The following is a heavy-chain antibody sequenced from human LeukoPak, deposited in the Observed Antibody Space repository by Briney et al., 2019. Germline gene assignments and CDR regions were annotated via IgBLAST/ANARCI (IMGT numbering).Heavy chain of an antibody. CDR2: IKQDGTEK. J-gene: IGHJ6*04. V-gene: IGHV3-7*01. D-gene: IGHD3-10*02. CDR1: GFSFTTYW. Sequence: GGSLRLSCAASGFSFTTYWMSWVRQAPGKGLEWVANIKQDGTEKYYMDSVKGRFTISRDNAKNSLYLQMNSLRAEDTAVYYCAELGITMIGGVWGKGTTVTISS. CDR3: AELGITMIGGV.